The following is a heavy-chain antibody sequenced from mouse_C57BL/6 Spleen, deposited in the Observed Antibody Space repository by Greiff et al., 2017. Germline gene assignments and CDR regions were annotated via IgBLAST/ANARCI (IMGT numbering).Heavy chain of an antibody. CDR2: IWRGGST. V-gene: IGHV2-5*01. CDR3: AKNSLKDYDGAWFAY. D-gene: IGHD2-4*01. J-gene: IGHJ3*01. CDR1: GFSFTSYG. Sequence: QVQLKQSGPGLVQPSQSLSITCTVSGFSFTSYGVHWVRQSPGKGLEWLGVIWRGGSTDYNAAFMSRLSITTDNAKSQVFFKMNSLQADDTAIYYCAKNSLKDYDGAWFAYWGQGTLVTVSA.